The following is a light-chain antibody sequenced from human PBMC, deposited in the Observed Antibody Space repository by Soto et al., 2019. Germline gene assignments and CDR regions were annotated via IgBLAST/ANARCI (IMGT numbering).Light chain of an antibody. CDR1: QDINKY. CDR3: QQYDNLPPTWT. J-gene: IGKJ1*01. V-gene: IGKV1-33*01. Sequence: DIQMTQSPSSLPASVGDKVTITRQASQDINKYLNWYQQKPGKAPKLLIFDASNLETGVPSRFSGSGSGTHFTFTISSLQPEDIATYYCQQYDNLPPTWTFGQGTKVDIK. CDR2: DAS.